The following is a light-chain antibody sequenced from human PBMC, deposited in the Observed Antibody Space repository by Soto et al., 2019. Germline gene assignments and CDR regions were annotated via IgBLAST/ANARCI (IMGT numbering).Light chain of an antibody. CDR3: QQYGSSPPYT. CDR2: GAS. CDR1: QSFSSSY. V-gene: IGKV3-20*01. Sequence: EIGLTQSPGTLSLSPGERATLSCRASQSFSSSYLAWYQQKPGQAPRLLIYGASSRATGIPDRFSGSGSGTDFTLTISRLEPEDFAVYYCQQYGSSPPYTFVQGTKLAIK. J-gene: IGKJ2*01.